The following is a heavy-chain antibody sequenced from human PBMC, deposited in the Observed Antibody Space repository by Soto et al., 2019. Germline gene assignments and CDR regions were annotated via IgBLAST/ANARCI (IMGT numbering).Heavy chain of an antibody. J-gene: IGHJ4*02. CDR2: IYYSGST. CDR3: ARDTTEYYYDSSGPD. Sequence: SETLSLTCTVSGGSISSGGYYWSWIRQHPGKGLEWIGYIYYSGSTYYNPSLKSRVTISVDTSKNQFSLKLSSVTAADTAVYYCARDTTEYYYDSSGPDWGQGTLVTV. V-gene: IGHV4-31*03. D-gene: IGHD3-22*01. CDR1: GGSISSGGYY.